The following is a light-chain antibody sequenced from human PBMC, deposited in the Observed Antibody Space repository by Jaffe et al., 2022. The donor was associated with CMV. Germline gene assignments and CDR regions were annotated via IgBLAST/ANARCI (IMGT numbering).Light chain of an antibody. CDR1: NSDVGSYNL. CDR2: EVT. J-gene: IGLJ2*01. V-gene: IGLV2-23*02. Sequence: QSALTQPASVSGSPGQSITISCTGTNSDVGSYNLVSWYQQHPGKAPKLMIYEVTKRPSGVSLRFSGSKSGNTASLTISGLQPEDEADYYCCSYAGRSTVLVLGGGTKLTVL. CDR3: CSYAGRSTVLV.